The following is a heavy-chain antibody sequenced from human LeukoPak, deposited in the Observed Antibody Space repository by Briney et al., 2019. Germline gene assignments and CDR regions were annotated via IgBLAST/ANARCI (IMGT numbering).Heavy chain of an antibody. Sequence: ASVKVSCKASGYTFTNHGNTWVRQAPGQGLEWMGWISAYNGNADYAQSFQGRVTMTTDTSTSTAYMELRSLRSDDTGVYYCARTPKRFGELYQSADYWGQGTLVTVSS. J-gene: IGHJ4*02. V-gene: IGHV1-18*01. CDR3: ARTPKRFGELYQSADY. D-gene: IGHD3-10*01. CDR2: ISAYNGNA. CDR1: GYTFTNHG.